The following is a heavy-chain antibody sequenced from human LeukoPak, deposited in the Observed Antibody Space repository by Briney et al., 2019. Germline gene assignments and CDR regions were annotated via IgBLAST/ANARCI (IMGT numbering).Heavy chain of an antibody. D-gene: IGHD2-8*01. Sequence: TLSLTCTVSGGSISSGSYFWSWIRQSAGRGLEWIGRIDSSGNTNYNPSLKSRVTMSLDTSKNQFSLKLSSVTAADTAVYYCAREALPNGVWRVGWFDPWGQGTLVTVFS. CDR1: GGSISSGSYF. CDR2: IDSSGNT. CDR3: AREALPNGVWRVGWFDP. V-gene: IGHV4-61*02. J-gene: IGHJ5*02.